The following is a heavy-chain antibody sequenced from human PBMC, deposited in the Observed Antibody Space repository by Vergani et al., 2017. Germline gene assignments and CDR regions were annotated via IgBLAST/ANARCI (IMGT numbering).Heavy chain of an antibody. CDR1: GYTFTGYY. J-gene: IGHJ4*02. Sequence: QVQLVQSGAEVKKPGASVKVSCKASGYTFTGYYMHWVRQAPGQGLEWIGWINTNSGGTNYAQKFKGRVTMTRDTSISTAYMELSRLRSEDTAVYYCARDLDYYGSGSIDYWSQGSLVSVSS. CDR3: ARDLDYYGSGSIDY. D-gene: IGHD3-10*01. V-gene: IGHV1-2*02. CDR2: INTNSGGT.